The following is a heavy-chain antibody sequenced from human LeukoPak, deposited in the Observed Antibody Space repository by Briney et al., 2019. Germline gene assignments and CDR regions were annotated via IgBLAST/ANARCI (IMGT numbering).Heavy chain of an antibody. CDR3: ARLGNEQRQIQLWSFDY. Sequence: SETLSLTCGVYGGSFSGYYWSWIRQPPGKGLEWIGEINHSGSTNYNPSLKSRVTISVDTSKNQFSLKLSSVTAADTAVYYCARLGNEQRQIQLWSFDYWGQGTLVTVSS. J-gene: IGHJ4*02. CDR2: INHSGST. CDR1: GGSFSGYY. V-gene: IGHV4-34*01. D-gene: IGHD5-18*01.